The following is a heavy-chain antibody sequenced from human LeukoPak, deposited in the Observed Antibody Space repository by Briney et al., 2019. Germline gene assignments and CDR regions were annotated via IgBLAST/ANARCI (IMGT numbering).Heavy chain of an antibody. V-gene: IGHV1-69*05. CDR1: GGTFSSYA. CDR3: AIRGYSHGHQIPVGYYFDY. CDR2: IIPIFGTA. J-gene: IGHJ4*02. Sequence: ASVKVSCKASGGTFSSYAISWVRQAPGQGLEWMGGIIPIFGTANYAQKSQGRVTITTDESTSTAYMELSSLRSEDTAVYYCAIRGYSHGHQIPVGYYFDYWGQGTLVTVSS. D-gene: IGHD5-18*01.